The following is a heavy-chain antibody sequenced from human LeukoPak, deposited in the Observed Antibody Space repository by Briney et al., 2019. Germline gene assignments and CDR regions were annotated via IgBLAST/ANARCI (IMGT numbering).Heavy chain of an antibody. J-gene: IGHJ5*02. Sequence: PSETLSLTCNVSGASISAYYWAWIRQPPGKGLEWIGYAYYSGSAKYNPSLKSRVTISVDTSKNQFSLRLTSASAADTAVYYCARWAAMITFGGVLFDPWGQGTLVTVSS. CDR1: GASISAYY. CDR2: AYYSGSA. CDR3: ARWAAMITFGGVLFDP. D-gene: IGHD3-16*01. V-gene: IGHV4-59*01.